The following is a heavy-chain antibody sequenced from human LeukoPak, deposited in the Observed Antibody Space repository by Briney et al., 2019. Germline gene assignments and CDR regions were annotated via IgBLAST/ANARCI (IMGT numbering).Heavy chain of an antibody. V-gene: IGHV3-11*06. CDR2: ISGSSKYI. J-gene: IGHJ4*02. CDR3: AKDFKSSGWYVLPYFDY. D-gene: IGHD6-19*01. CDR1: GFTFSDYY. Sequence: PGGSLRLSCAASGFTFSDYYMSWIRQAPGKGLEWVSYISGSSKYINYADSVRGRFTISRDNSKNTLYLQMSSMRAEDTAVYYCAKDFKSSGWYVLPYFDYWGQGTLVTVSS.